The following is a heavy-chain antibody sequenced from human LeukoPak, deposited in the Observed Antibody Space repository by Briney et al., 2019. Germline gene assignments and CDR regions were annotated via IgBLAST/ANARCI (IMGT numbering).Heavy chain of an antibody. J-gene: IGHJ6*02. CDR2: INHSGST. Sequence: PSETLSLTCAVYGGSFSGYYWSWIRQPPGKGLEWTGEINHSGSTNYNPSLKSRVTISVDTSKNQFSLKLSSVTAADTAVYYCARGVIQLWSYGMDVWGQGTTVTVSS. CDR3: ARGVIQLWSYGMDV. V-gene: IGHV4-34*01. CDR1: GGSFSGYY. D-gene: IGHD5-18*01.